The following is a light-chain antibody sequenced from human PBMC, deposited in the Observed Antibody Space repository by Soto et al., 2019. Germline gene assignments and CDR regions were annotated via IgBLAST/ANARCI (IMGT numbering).Light chain of an antibody. CDR3: GSWDRSLRGWV. J-gene: IGLJ3*02. CDR1: SSNIGNNH. CDR2: DNN. Sequence: QSALTQPPSVSAAPGQKVTVSCSGSSSNIGNNHVSWYQHLPGIAPKVLIYDNNKRPSGIPDRFSGSKSATSATLDITGLQTGDEADYYCGSWDRSLRGWVFGGGTKLTVL. V-gene: IGLV1-51*01.